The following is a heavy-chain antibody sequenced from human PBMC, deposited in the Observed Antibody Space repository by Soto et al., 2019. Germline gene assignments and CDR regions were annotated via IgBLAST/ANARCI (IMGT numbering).Heavy chain of an antibody. V-gene: IGHV3-30*18. J-gene: IGHJ4*02. CDR2: ISCDGSDK. CDR1: GLTFNTYG. D-gene: IGHD2-2*01. Sequence: GGSLRLSCAASGLTFNTYGMDWVRQAPGKGLEWGAVISCDGSDKFYADSVKGRLTISRDRSKNAWYMQMSRLRTEDTAIYYCAKSPHFHCTSPTCYKYYFDYLGQGTLVTVSS. CDR3: AKSPHFHCTSPTCYKYYFDY.